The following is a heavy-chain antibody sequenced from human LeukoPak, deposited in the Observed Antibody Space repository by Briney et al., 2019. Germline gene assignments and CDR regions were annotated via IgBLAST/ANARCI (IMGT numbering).Heavy chain of an antibody. D-gene: IGHD2-8*01. CDR2: INDDGSSK. V-gene: IGHV3-74*01. CDR1: GFSFGSYW. CDR3: ARGMLSFHNAFNL. J-gene: IGHJ3*01. Sequence: GGSLRLSCAASGFSFGSYWMHWVRQDSGKGLVWVSHINDDGSSKSHADSVKGRFTISRDNADNTLYLQMNSLRVEDTAVYYCARGMLSFHNAFNLWGQGTMITVSS.